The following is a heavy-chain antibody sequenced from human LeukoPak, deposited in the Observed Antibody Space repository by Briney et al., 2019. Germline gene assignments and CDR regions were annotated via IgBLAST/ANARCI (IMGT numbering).Heavy chain of an antibody. J-gene: IGHJ6*02. CDR3: ATSGRSYYYGMDV. D-gene: IGHD3-10*01. CDR2: ISWNSDII. V-gene: IGHV3-9*01. CDR1: GFTFDDYA. Sequence: GGSLRLSCAASGFTFDDYAMHWVRQAPGKGLEWVSGISWNSDIIVYADSVKGRFTISRDSAKKSLYLQMNSLRAEDTALYYCATSGRSYYYGMDVWGQGTTVTVSS.